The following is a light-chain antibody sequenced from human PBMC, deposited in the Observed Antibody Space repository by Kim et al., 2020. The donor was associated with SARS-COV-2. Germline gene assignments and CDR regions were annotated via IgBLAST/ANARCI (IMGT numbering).Light chain of an antibody. J-gene: IGKJ4*01. Sequence: DIQLTQSPSFLSASVGDRVTITCRASQGISSYLAWYQQKPGKAPKLLIYAASTLQSGVPSRFSGSGSGTEFTLTISSLQPEDFATYYCQQLNSYPRLTFGGETKVDIK. CDR3: QQLNSYPRLT. CDR2: AAS. V-gene: IGKV1-9*01. CDR1: QGISSY.